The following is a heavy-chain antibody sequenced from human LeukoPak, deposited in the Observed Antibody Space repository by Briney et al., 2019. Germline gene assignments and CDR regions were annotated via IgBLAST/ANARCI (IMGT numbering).Heavy chain of an antibody. CDR2: ISSSSSYI. CDR1: GFTFSNYN. J-gene: IGHJ3*02. Sequence: KTGGSLRLSCAASGFTFSNYNMNWVRQAPGKGLQWVSSISSSSSYIYYADSVKGRFTISRDNAKNSLYLQVNSLRAEDTAVYYCARSPSMVRDSTSWFDIWGQGTMVTVSS. D-gene: IGHD3-10*01. V-gene: IGHV3-21*06. CDR3: ARSPSMVRDSTSWFDI.